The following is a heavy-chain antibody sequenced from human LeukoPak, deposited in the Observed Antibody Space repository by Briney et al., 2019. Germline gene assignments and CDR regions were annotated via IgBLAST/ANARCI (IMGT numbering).Heavy chain of an antibody. Sequence: ASVKVSCKASGYTFTGYYMHWVRQAPGQGLEWMGRINPNSGGTNYAQKFQGRATMTRDTSISTAYMELSRLRSDDTAVYYCARDFLAAAGPLGGMDVWGQGTTVTVSS. CDR3: ARDFLAAAGPLGGMDV. D-gene: IGHD6-13*01. CDR1: GYTFTGYY. V-gene: IGHV1-2*06. CDR2: INPNSGGT. J-gene: IGHJ6*02.